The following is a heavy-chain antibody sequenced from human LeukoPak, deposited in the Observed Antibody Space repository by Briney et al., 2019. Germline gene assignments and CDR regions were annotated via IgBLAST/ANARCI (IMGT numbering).Heavy chain of an antibody. CDR1: GFTFSSFA. D-gene: IGHD3-16*02. CDR2: ISGSGGST. CDR3: AKANLYDYVWGSYRYFDY. V-gene: IGHV3-23*01. J-gene: IGHJ4*02. Sequence: GGSLRLSCAASGFTFSSFAMSGSPQAPGKGLEWVSAISGSGGSTYYADSVKGRFTISRDNSKNTLYLQMNSLRAEDTAVYYCAKANLYDYVWGSYRYFDYWGQGTLVTVSS.